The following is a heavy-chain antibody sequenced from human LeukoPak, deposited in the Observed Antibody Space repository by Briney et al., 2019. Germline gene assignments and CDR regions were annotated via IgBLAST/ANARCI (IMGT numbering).Heavy chain of an antibody. Sequence: PSETLSLTCTVSGGSIYGFYWSWIRQSPEKGLEWIGYVYFSGSTNYNLSLESRVTISIDTSKNQFSLKLSSVTTADTAVYYCARGYGRQTNSGTDVWGKGTTVTVSA. CDR3: ARGYGRQTNSGTDV. CDR1: GGSIYGFY. J-gene: IGHJ6*04. CDR2: VYFSGST. V-gene: IGHV4-59*01. D-gene: IGHD5-18*01.